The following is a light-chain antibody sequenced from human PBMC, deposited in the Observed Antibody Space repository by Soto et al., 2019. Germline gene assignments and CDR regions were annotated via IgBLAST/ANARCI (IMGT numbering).Light chain of an antibody. CDR1: QSLTSRY. V-gene: IGKV3-20*01. CDR2: GAS. Sequence: EIVMTQSPATLSVSPGERATLSCRASQSLTSRYLAWYRQKPGQAPRLLIYGASSRATGIPDRFSGSGSGTDFTLTISRLEPEDFAVYYCQQYGSSPTFGQGTKVDIK. J-gene: IGKJ1*01. CDR3: QQYGSSPT.